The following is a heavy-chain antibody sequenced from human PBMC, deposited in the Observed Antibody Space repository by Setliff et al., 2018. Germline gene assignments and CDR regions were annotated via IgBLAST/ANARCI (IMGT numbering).Heavy chain of an antibody. V-gene: IGHV3-30*02. J-gene: IGHJ6*03. Sequence: PGGSLRLSCAASGFTFSSYGMHWVRQAPGKGLEWVAFIRYDGSNKYYADSVKGRFTISRDNSKNTLYLQMNSLRAEDTAVYYCAKDGDYNFWSGYFRAYYYYYYMDVWGKGTTVTVSS. CDR1: GFTFSSYG. CDR3: AKDGDYNFWSGYFRAYYYYYYMDV. CDR2: IRYDGSNK. D-gene: IGHD3-3*01.